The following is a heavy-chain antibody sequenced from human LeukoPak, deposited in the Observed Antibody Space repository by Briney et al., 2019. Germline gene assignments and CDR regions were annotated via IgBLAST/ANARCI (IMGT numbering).Heavy chain of an antibody. D-gene: IGHD3-9*01. CDR3: ARGRYDILTGYYSPQNWFDP. CDR2: INPNSGGT. Sequence: ASVKVSCKASGYTFTGYYMHWVRQAPGQGLEWMGWINPNSGGTNYAQKFQGRVTMTRDTSISTAYMELSRLRSDDTAVYYCARGRYDILTGYYSPQNWFDPWGQGTLVTVSS. J-gene: IGHJ5*02. V-gene: IGHV1-2*02. CDR1: GYTFTGYY.